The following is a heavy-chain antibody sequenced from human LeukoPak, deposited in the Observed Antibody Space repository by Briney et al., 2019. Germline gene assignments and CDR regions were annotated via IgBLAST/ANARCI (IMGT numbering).Heavy chain of an antibody. V-gene: IGHV4-31*03. CDR3: ARQGIQLWAWY. D-gene: IGHD5-18*01. CDR2: IYYSGST. Sequence: SQTVALPCTVSGGSISSGGYYWTWIRQHPGKGLEWIGYIYYSGSTYYNPSLKSRVTISVDTSKNQLSLKLSSVTAADTAVYYCARQGIQLWAWYCGQGNLVTVSS. J-gene: IGHJ4*02. CDR1: GGSISSGGYY.